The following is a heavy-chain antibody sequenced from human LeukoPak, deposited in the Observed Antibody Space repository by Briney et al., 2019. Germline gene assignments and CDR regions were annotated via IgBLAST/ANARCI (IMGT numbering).Heavy chain of an antibody. J-gene: IGHJ4*02. D-gene: IGHD3-16*01. Sequence: PGGSLRLSCAGSGFTFSSYEVNWVRQAPGKGLEWVSHIGNRGTTIFYADSVKGRFTISRDNAKNSLSLQMNSLRAEDAAIYYCARGDRLTTLDCWGQGTLVTVS. CDR3: ARGDRLTTLDC. V-gene: IGHV3-48*03. CDR1: GFTFSSYE. CDR2: IGNRGTTI.